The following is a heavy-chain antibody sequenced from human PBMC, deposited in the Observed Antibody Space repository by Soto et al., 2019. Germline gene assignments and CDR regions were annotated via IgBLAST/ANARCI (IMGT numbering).Heavy chain of an antibody. CDR2: ISSTSNAI. CDR3: ARARYNTSPDY. V-gene: IGHV3-48*02. J-gene: IGHJ4*02. Sequence: VQLVESGGGLVQRGGSLRRFCAASGFTFGSYGMNWVRQASGKGLEWVSYISSTSNAIHYADSVKGRFTFSRDNAKNSLYLQMHSLRDEDTAVYYCARARYNTSPDYWGQGTLVTVSS. D-gene: IGHD1-20*01. CDR1: GFTFGSYG.